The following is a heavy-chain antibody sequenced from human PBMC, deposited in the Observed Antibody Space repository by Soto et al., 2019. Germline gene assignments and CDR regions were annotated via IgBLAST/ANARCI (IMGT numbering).Heavy chain of an antibody. CDR1: GGSLSSSSYY. CDR3: ARHPGTAAAGTGYYYGMDV. V-gene: IGHV4-39*01. D-gene: IGHD6-13*01. CDR2: IYYSGNT. Sequence: QPQLQESGPGLVKPSETLSLTCTVSGGSLSSSSYYWGWIRQPPGQGLEWIGTIYYSGNTYYNPSLKSRVTISVDTSKNRISLNLSSVTAADTAVYYCARHPGTAAAGTGYYYGMDVWGQGTTVTVSS. J-gene: IGHJ6*02.